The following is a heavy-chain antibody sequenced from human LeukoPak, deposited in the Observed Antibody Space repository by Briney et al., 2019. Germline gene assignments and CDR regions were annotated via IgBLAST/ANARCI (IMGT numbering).Heavy chain of an antibody. V-gene: IGHV3-23*01. D-gene: IGHD2-15*01. CDR2: ISGSGGST. Sequence: GGSLRLSCAASGFTFSSYAMSWVRQAPGKGLEWVSAISGSGGSTYYADSEKGRFTISRDNSKNTLYLQMNSLRAEDTAVYYCAKENIVVVVAATFDYWGQGTLVTVSS. CDR3: AKENIVVVVAATFDY. J-gene: IGHJ4*02. CDR1: GFTFSSYA.